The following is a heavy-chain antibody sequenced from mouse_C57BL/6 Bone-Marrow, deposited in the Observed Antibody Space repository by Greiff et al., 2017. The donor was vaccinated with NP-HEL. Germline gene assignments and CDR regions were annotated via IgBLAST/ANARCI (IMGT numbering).Heavy chain of an antibody. D-gene: IGHD4-1*01. V-gene: IGHV1-7*01. CDR2: INPSSGYT. CDR3: ARRLEPYYFDY. J-gene: IGHJ2*01. Sequence: QVQLQQSGAELAKPGASVKLSCKASGYTFPSYWMHWVKQRPGQGLEWIGYINPSSGYTKYNQKFKDKATLTADKSSSTAYMQLSSLTSEDSAVYYCARRLEPYYFDYWGQGTTLTVSS. CDR1: GYTFPSYW.